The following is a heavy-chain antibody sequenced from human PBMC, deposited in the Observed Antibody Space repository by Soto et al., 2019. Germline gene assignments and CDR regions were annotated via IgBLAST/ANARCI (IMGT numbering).Heavy chain of an antibody. CDR1: GFTFSSYA. CDR3: AKARSLTYYYGMDV. J-gene: IGHJ6*02. CDR2: ISGSGGST. V-gene: IGHV3-23*01. D-gene: IGHD7-27*01. Sequence: GSLRLSCAASGFTFSSYAMSWVRQAPGKGLEWVSAISGSGGSTYYADSVKGRFTISRDNSKNTLYLQMNSLRAEDTAVYYCAKARSLTYYYGMDVWGQGTTVTVSS.